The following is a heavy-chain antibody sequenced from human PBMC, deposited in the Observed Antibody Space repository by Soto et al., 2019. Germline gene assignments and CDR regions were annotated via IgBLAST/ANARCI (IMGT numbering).Heavy chain of an antibody. CDR1: GYTLTELS. V-gene: IGHV1-24*01. CDR3: ATVAYCGGDCYSNYYSYGMDV. J-gene: IGHJ6*02. D-gene: IGHD2-21*02. CDR2: FDPEDGET. Sequence: ASVKVSCKVSGYTLTELSMHWVRQAPGKGLEWMGGFDPEDGETIYAQKFQGRVTMTEDTSTDTAYMELGSLRSEDTAVYYCATVAYCGGDCYSNYYSYGMDVWGQGTTVTVSS.